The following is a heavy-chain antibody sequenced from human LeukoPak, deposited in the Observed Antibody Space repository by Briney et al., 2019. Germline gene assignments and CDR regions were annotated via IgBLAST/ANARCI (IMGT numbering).Heavy chain of an antibody. CDR2: VIPIFGTA. CDR1: GYTFTSYG. J-gene: IGHJ6*03. V-gene: IGHV1-69*05. CDR3: ASRAKSKGYYYYYMDV. Sequence: ASVKVSCKASGYTFTSYGISWVRQAPGQGLEWMGGVIPIFGTANYAQKFQGRVTITTDESTSTAYMELSSLRPEDTAVYYCASRAKSKGYYYYYMDVWGKGTTVTVSS.